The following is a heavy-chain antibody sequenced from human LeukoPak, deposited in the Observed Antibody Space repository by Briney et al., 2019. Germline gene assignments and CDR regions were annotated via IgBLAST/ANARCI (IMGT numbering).Heavy chain of an antibody. CDR3: ARVRYDYVWGSYRYEGYYFDY. V-gene: IGHV4-59*01. J-gene: IGHJ4*02. D-gene: IGHD3-16*02. CDR1: GGSIGSYY. Sequence: SETLSLTCTVSGGSIGSYYWSWIRQPAGKGLEWSGYIYYSVSTNYNPSLKSRVTISVETSKNQFSLKLSSVTAADTAVYYCARVRYDYVWGSYRYEGYYFDYWGQGTLVTVSS. CDR2: IYYSVST.